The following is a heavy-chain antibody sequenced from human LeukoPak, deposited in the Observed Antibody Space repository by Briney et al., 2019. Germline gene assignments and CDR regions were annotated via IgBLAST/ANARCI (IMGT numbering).Heavy chain of an antibody. J-gene: IGHJ6*03. CDR3: AIEKRGGLSRNLCGLFATYYTYYYMDV. CDR1: GYSFTIYN. CDR2: INPSDGAT. Sequence: ASVKVSCKASGYSFTIYNIHWVRQAPGQGLEWMGMINPSDGATTYAQRFQGRLTMTRDMSTTTVYMDLRSLRSEDTAVYFCAIEKRGGLSRNLCGLFATYYTYYYMDVWGRGTMVTVSS. V-gene: IGHV1-46*01. D-gene: IGHD3-22*01.